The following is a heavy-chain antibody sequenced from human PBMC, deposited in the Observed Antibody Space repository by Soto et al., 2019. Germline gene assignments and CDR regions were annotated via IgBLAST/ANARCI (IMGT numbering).Heavy chain of an antibody. CDR2: IYYSGST. CDR3: AREQRLRFDSSGWYVDAYSFDY. J-gene: IGHJ4*02. CDR1: DGSVSSCSYY. D-gene: IGHD6-19*01. Sequence: SETLSLTCNVPDGSVSSCSYYWSWIRHPPGQPLECVGYIYYSGSTNYNPSLKSRVTISVDTSKNQFSLKLSSVTAADTAVYYCAREQRLRFDSSGWYVDAYSFDYWGQGTLATVSS. V-gene: IGHV4-61*01.